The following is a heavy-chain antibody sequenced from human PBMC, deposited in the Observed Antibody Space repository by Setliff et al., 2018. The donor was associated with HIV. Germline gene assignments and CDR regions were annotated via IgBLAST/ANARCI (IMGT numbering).Heavy chain of an antibody. CDR1: GFTVSRFY. J-gene: IGHJ4*02. Sequence: GGSLRLSCAASGFTVSRFYMSWVRQAPGKGLVWVSRINSDGTSTTYADSVKGRFTISRDNAKNTLYLQMNSLRAEDTAVYYCARDLSYDYDRSSDAFDYWGQGTLVTVSS. CDR3: ARDLSYDYDRSSDAFDY. CDR2: INSDGTST. V-gene: IGHV3-74*03. D-gene: IGHD3-22*01.